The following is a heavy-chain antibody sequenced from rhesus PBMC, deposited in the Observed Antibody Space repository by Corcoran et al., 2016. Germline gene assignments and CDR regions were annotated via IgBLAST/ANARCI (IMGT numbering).Heavy chain of an antibody. CDR3: VKVGYCSGGVCTFDY. CDR2: IWYDGSKK. CDR1: GFTFSRNG. Sequence: EVQLVASGEGLVQHGGSLGLSCAAAGFTFSRNGMHWVSQAPGKGLEWGAVIWYDGSKKYYGDSVKDRFTISRDNSKNMLYLQMNNLRVEDMAVYYCVKVGYCSGGVCTFDYWGQGVLVTVS. J-gene: IGHJ4*01. V-gene: IGHV3-54*02. D-gene: IGHD2-8*01.